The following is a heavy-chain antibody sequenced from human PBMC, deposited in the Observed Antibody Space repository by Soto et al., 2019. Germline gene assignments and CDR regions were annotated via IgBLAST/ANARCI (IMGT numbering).Heavy chain of an antibody. CDR1: GGSISSSSYY. CDR2: IYYSGST. D-gene: IGHD3-22*01. V-gene: IGHV4-39*01. CDR3: ASPARYYYDSSGYSAGFDY. Sequence: SSETLSLTCTVSGGSISSSSYYWGWIRQPPGKGLEWIGSIYYSGSTYYNPSLKSLVTISVDTSKNQFSLKLSSVTAADTAVYYCASPARYYYDSSGYSAGFDYWGQGTLVTVSS. J-gene: IGHJ4*02.